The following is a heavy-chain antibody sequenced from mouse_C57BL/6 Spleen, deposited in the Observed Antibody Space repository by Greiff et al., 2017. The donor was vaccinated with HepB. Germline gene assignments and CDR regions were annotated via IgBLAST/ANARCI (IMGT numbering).Heavy chain of an antibody. J-gene: IGHJ4*01. D-gene: IGHD2-4*01. CDR1: GYTFTDYY. Sequence: QLQQSGPELVKPGASVKISCKASGYTFTDYYMNWVKQSHGKSLEWIGDINPNNGGTSYNQKFKGKATLTVDKSSSTAYMELRSLTSEDSAVYYCARVGLRREDYAMDYWGQGTSVTVSS. CDR2: INPNNGGT. V-gene: IGHV1-26*01. CDR3: ARVGLRREDYAMDY.